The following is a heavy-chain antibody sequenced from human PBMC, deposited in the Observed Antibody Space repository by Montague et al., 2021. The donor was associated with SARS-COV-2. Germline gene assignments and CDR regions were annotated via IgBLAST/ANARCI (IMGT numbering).Heavy chain of an antibody. CDR1: GGSFSGCY. CDR2: INHSGST. V-gene: IGHV4-34*01. Sequence: SKTLSLTCAVYGGSFSGCYWSWIRQPPGKGLEWIGEINHSGSTNYNPSLKSRVTISVDTSKNQFSLKLSSVTAADTAVYYCASLTLGYCSSTSCYSDWFDPWGQGTLVTVSS. CDR3: ASLTLGYCSSTSCYSDWFDP. D-gene: IGHD2-2*02. J-gene: IGHJ5*02.